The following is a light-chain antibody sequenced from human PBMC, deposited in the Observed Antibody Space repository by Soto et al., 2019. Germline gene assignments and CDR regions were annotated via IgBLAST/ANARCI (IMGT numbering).Light chain of an antibody. CDR3: QQRSNWPIT. CDR1: QSVAYTSNKKTY. CDR2: WSS. V-gene: IGKV4-1*01. J-gene: IGKJ5*01. Sequence: DIVMTQSPDSLAVSLGERATINCKSSQSVAYTSNKKTYVAWYQQKAGQPPKLLLYWSSTRASGVPDRFSGSGSGTDFTLTISSLQAEDVAVYYCQQRSNWPITFGQGTRLEIK.